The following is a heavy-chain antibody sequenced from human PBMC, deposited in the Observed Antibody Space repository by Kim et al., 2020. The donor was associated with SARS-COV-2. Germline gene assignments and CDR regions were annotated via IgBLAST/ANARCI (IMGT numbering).Heavy chain of an antibody. Sequence: GGSLRLSCAASGFTFSSYGMHWVRQAPGKGLEWVAVISYDGSNKYYADSVKGRFTISRDNSKNTLYLQMNSLRAEDTAVYYCAKLRYFAWRVAFDIWGQGTMVTVSS. CDR2: ISYDGSNK. CDR1: GFTFSSYG. V-gene: IGHV3-30*18. J-gene: IGHJ3*02. D-gene: IGHD3-9*01. CDR3: AKLRYFAWRVAFDI.